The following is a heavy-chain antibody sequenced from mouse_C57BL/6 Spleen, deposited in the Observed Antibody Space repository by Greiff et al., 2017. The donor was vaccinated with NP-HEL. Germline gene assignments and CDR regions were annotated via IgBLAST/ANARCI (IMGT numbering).Heavy chain of an antibody. CDR2: IYPRSGNT. J-gene: IGHJ3*01. CDR1: GYTFTSYG. D-gene: IGHD2-4*01. Sequence: VKLQESGAELARPGASVKLSCKASGYTFTSYGISWVKQRTGQGLEWIGEIYPRSGNTYYNEKFKGKATLTADKSSSTAYMELRSLTSEDSAVYFCARRDYDYAVPSWFAYWGQGTLVTVSA. CDR3: ARRDYDYAVPSWFAY. V-gene: IGHV1-81*01.